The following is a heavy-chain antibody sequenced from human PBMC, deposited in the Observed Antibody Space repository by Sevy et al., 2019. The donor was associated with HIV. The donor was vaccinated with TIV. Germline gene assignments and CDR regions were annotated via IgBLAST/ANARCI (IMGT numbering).Heavy chain of an antibody. V-gene: IGHV4-39*01. CDR2: IYYSGSA. CDR1: GGSISSSNYY. CDR3: ARRDYYGYSDS. D-gene: IGHD3-3*01. J-gene: IGHJ4*02. Sequence: SETLSLTCTVSGGSISSSNYYLGWIRQPPGKGLEWIGTIYYSGSAYYNSSLKSRVTIFIDTSNNQFSLRLSSVTAADSAVYYCARRDYYGYSDSWGQGTLVTVSS.